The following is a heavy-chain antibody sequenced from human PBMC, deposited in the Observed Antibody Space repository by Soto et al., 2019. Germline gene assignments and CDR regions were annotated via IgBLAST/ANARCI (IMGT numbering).Heavy chain of an antibody. V-gene: IGHV3-20*01. Sequence: EVQLVESGGGVVRPGGSLRLSCAASGFTFDDYGMSWVRQAPGKGLEWVSGINWNGGSTGYADSVKGRFTISRDNAKNSLDVQMNSLRAEDTAWYHCAREKDGSGSFNDAFDIWGQGTMVTVSS. D-gene: IGHD3-10*01. J-gene: IGHJ3*02. CDR3: AREKDGSGSFNDAFDI. CDR2: INWNGGST. CDR1: GFTFDDYG.